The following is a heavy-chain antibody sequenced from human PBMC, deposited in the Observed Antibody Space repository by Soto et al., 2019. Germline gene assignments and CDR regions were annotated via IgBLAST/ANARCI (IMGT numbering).Heavy chain of an antibody. D-gene: IGHD6-13*01. J-gene: IGHJ6*03. CDR1: GFTFSSYA. Sequence: EVQVLESEGGLVQPGGSLRLSCAASGFTFSSYAMNWVRQAPGKGLEWVSTIGGSGGSTYYADSVKGRFTISRDKSKNTRYLQMNNLRAEDTAVYYCAKGSQQVARRLWDYYYYMDVWGKGTTVTVSS. V-gene: IGHV3-23*01. CDR3: AKGSQQVARRLWDYYYYMDV. CDR2: IGGSGGST.